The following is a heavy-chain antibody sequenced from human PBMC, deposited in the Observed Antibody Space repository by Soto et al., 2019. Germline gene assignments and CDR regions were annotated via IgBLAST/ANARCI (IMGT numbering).Heavy chain of an antibody. CDR2: IYYSGST. Sequence: QLQLQESGPGLVKPSETLSLTCTVSGGSISSSSYYWGWIRQPPGKGLEWIGSIYYSGSTYYNPSLKSRVTISVDTSKNQFSLKLSSVTAADTAVYYCASRGLGAYDFWSGSAGWFDPWGQGTLVTVSS. CDR1: GGSISSSSYY. J-gene: IGHJ5*02. CDR3: ASRGLGAYDFWSGSAGWFDP. V-gene: IGHV4-39*01. D-gene: IGHD3-3*01.